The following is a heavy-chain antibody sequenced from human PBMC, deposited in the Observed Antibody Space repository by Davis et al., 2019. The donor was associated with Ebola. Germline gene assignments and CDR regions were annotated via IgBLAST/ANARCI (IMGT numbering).Heavy chain of an antibody. D-gene: IGHD3-22*01. Sequence: SETLSLTCTVSGGSVSSSSYYWNWIRQPPGKGLEWIGYIYYSGSTYYNPSLKSRVTISVDTSKNQFSLKLSSVTAADTAVYYCASLRHYDSSGLDYWGQGTLVTVSS. J-gene: IGHJ4*02. CDR2: IYYSGST. CDR1: GGSVSSSSYY. V-gene: IGHV4-30-4*08. CDR3: ASLRHYDSSGLDY.